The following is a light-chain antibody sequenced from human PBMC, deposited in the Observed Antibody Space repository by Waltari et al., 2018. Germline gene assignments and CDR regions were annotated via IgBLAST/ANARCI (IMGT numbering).Light chain of an antibody. J-gene: IGKJ4*01. V-gene: IGKV4-1*01. CDR3: QQYYSTFLT. CDR1: PSVLYSSNNKNY. Sequence: DLVMDQSPDPLAWASGGGGNIKCKSSPSVLYSSNNKNYLAWYQQKPGQPPKLLIYWASTRESGVPDRFSGSGSGTDFTLTISSLQAEDVAVYYCQQYYSTFLTFGGGTKVEIK. CDR2: WAS.